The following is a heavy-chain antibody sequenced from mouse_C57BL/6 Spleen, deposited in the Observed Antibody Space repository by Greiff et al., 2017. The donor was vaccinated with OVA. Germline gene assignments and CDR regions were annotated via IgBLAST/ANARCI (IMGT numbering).Heavy chain of an antibody. CDR1: GYTFTSYW. Sequence: QVQLQQSGAELVKPGASVKMSCKASGYTFTSYWITWVKQRPGQGLEWIGDIYPGSGSTNYNEKFKSKATLTVDTSSSTAYMQLSSLTSEDSAVYYCARGWDGYFAMDYWGQGTSVTVSS. J-gene: IGHJ4*01. V-gene: IGHV1-55*01. CDR2: IYPGSGST. D-gene: IGHD2-3*01. CDR3: ARGWDGYFAMDY.